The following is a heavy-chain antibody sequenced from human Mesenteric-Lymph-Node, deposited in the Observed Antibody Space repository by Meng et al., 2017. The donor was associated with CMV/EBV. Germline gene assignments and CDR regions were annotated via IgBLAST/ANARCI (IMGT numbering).Heavy chain of an antibody. CDR3: AREVSRRAGVDV. CDR2: ISIVGTYT. V-gene: IGHV3-21*01. Sequence: GGSLRLSCTVSGFTFSDYAMSWVRHVPGKGLEWVSSISIVGTYTYFADSVKGRFTISRDNTGSTLYLQMDRLRAEDTAVYFCAREVSRRAGVDVWGQGTTVTVSS. D-gene: IGHD3-10*01. CDR1: GFTFSDYA. J-gene: IGHJ6*02.